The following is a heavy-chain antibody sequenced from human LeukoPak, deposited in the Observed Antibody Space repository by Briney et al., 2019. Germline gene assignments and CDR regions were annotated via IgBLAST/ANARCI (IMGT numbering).Heavy chain of an antibody. Sequence: GGSLRLSCAASGFTFSRYWMTWVRQAPGKGLEWVANIKEDGSQNYYVDSVKGRFTVSRDNARNSLYLQMNSPRAEDTAVYYCGRAGNTNWYEGDTWGQGTLVTVSS. CDR3: GRAGNTNWYEGDT. CDR1: GFTFSRYW. J-gene: IGHJ5*02. D-gene: IGHD1-1*01. CDR2: IKEDGSQN. V-gene: IGHV3-7*01.